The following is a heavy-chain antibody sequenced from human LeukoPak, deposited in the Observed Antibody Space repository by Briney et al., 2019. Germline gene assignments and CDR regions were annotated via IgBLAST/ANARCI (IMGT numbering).Heavy chain of an antibody. V-gene: IGHV1-46*01. CDR3: ARSPYYYDSSGYLLFDY. D-gene: IGHD3-22*01. CDR1: GYIFTSYY. J-gene: IGHJ4*02. Sequence: ASVKVSCKASGYIFTSYYMHWVRQAPGQGLEWMGIIYPSGGSTSYAQKFQGRVTMTRDTSTSTVYMELSSLRSEDTAVYYCARSPYYYDSSGYLLFDYWGQGTLVTVSS. CDR2: IYPSGGST.